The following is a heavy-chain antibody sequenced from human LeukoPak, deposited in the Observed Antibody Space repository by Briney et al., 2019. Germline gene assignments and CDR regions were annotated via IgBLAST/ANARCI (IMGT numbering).Heavy chain of an antibody. D-gene: IGHD3-16*01. CDR1: GGSISSSSYY. CDR2: IYTSGST. J-gene: IGHJ3*02. CDR3: ARGGVGGADAFDI. Sequence: SKTLSLTRTVSGGSISSSSYYWGWIRQPPGKGLEWIGSIYTSGSTNYNPPLKSRVTMSVDTSKNQFSLKLSSVTAADTAVYYCARGGVGGADAFDIWGQGTMVTVSS. V-gene: IGHV4-39*07.